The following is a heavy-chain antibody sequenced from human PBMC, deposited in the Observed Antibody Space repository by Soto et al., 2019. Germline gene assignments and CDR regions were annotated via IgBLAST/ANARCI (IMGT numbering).Heavy chain of an antibody. CDR1: GGSIGSSSYY. J-gene: IGHJ4*02. Sequence: SETLSLTCTVSGGSIGSSSYYWGWIRQPPGKGLEWIGSIYYSGSTYYNPSLKSRVTISVDTSKNQFSLKLSSVTAADTAVYYCATLGSEYFDYWGQGTPVTVSS. D-gene: IGHD2-15*01. V-gene: IGHV4-39*01. CDR2: IYYSGST. CDR3: ATLGSEYFDY.